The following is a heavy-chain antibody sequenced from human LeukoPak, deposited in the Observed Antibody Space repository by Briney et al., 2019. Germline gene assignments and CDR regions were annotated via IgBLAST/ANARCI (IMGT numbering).Heavy chain of an antibody. D-gene: IGHD3-22*01. J-gene: IGHJ4*02. CDR2: ISSSSSYI. CDR3: ARAPDYYDSSEYFDY. V-gene: IGHV3-21*01. CDR1: GFTFSSYS. Sequence: PGGSLRLSCAASGFTFSSYSMNWVRQAPGKGLEWVSSISSSSSYIYYADSVKGRFTISRDNAKNSLYLQMNSLRAEDTAVYYCARAPDYYDSSEYFDYWGQGTLVTVSS.